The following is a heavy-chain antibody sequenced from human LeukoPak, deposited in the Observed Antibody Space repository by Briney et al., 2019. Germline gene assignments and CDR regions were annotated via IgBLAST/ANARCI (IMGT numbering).Heavy chain of an antibody. CDR2: INPSGGGT. Sequence: ASVKVSCKASGYTFTRYCMHWVRQAPGQGLEWMGIINPSGGGTRYGQKFQGRVTMTRDTSMSTVYMELTSLRSEDTAVYYCACGAGGFDYWGQGTLVTVSS. J-gene: IGHJ4*02. CDR1: GYTFTRYC. V-gene: IGHV1-46*01. D-gene: IGHD3-16*01. CDR3: ACGAGGFDY.